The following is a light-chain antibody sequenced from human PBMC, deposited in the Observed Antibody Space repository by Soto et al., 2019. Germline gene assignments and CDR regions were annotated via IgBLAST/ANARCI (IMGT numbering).Light chain of an antibody. CDR1: QSISSW. J-gene: IGKJ1*01. V-gene: IGKV1-5*01. CDR3: QQYNSYSLWT. CDR2: DAS. Sequence: DIQMTQSPSTLSASVGDRVTITCRASQSISSWLAWYQQKPGKAPKLLIYDASSLESGVPSRFSGSGSGTEFTLTISSLQPDDFATSYCQQYNSYSLWTFGQGTKVEIK.